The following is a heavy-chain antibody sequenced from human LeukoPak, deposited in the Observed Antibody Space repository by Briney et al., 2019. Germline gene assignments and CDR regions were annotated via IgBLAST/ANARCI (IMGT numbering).Heavy chain of an antibody. CDR1: GGSISSYY. Sequence: SETLSLTCTVSGGSISSYYWSWLRQPPGKGLEWLGSIYYSGSTYYNPSLKSRVTLSIDTSKNQFSLKLSSVTAADTAVYYCARHNLQGYYYYYYYMDVWGKGTTVTVS. V-gene: IGHV4-59*04. J-gene: IGHJ6*03. CDR2: IYYSGST. CDR3: ARHNLQGYYYYYYYMDV. D-gene: IGHD1-20*01.